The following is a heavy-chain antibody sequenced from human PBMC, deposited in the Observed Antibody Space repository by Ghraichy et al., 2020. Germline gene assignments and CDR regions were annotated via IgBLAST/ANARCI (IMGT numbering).Heavy chain of an antibody. CDR3: ARDGDIDYYDSSGGAGAFDI. CDR1: GGSISSYY. J-gene: IGHJ3*02. CDR2: IYYSGST. V-gene: IGHV4-59*01. D-gene: IGHD3-22*01. Sequence: SETLSLTCTVSGGSISSYYWSWIRQPPGKGLEWIGYIYYSGSTNYNPSLKSRVTISVDTSKNQFSLKLSSVTAADTAVYYCARDGDIDYYDSSGGAGAFDIWGQGTMVTVSS.